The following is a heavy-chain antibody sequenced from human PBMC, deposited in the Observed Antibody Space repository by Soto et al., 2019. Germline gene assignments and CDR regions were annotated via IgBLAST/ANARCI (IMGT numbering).Heavy chain of an antibody. CDR1: GGTFSSYA. CDR3: ARDASRSYYGSGSYTY. Sequence: QVQLVQSGAEVKKPGSSVKVSCKASGGTFSSYAISWVRQAPGQGLEWMGGIIPILGTANYAQKFQGRVTITADESTSQAYMELSSLRSEDTAVYYCARDASRSYYGSGSYTYWGQGTLVTVSS. V-gene: IGHV1-69*01. CDR2: IIPILGTA. J-gene: IGHJ4*02. D-gene: IGHD3-10*01.